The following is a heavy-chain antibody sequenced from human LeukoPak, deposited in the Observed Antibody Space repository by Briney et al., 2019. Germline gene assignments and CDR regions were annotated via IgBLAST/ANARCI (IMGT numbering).Heavy chain of an antibody. D-gene: IGHD4-11*01. CDR3: ARRPADYSNFNWFDP. J-gene: IGHJ5*02. Sequence: PSETLSLTCTVSGGSISSYYWRWVRQPPGEGLEWIGYISDSGSTNYNPSLRSRVTISIDTSKNQFSLNLRSVTAADTAVYYCARRPADYSNFNWFDPWGQGTLVTVSS. V-gene: IGHV4-59*08. CDR2: ISDSGST. CDR1: GGSISSYY.